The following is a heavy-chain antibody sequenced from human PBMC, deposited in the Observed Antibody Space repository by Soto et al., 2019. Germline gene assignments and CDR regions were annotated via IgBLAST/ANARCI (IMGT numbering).Heavy chain of an antibody. Sequence: QVQLVESGGGVVQPGRSLRLSCAASGFSFSSFGMHWVRQAPGKGLEWVAIIWFDGSQQHYADSVKGRFTISRDTSKNILYLQLNNLSAEDKAGYYCTRTNTSPFDYWGRGTLVTVSS. CDR1: GFSFSSFG. CDR2: IWFDGSQQ. J-gene: IGHJ4*02. CDR3: TRTNTSPFDY. V-gene: IGHV3-33*01.